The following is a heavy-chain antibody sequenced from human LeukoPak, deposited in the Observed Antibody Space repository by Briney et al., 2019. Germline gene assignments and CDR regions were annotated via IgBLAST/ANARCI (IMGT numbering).Heavy chain of an antibody. CDR2: IRQDGSEK. V-gene: IGHV3-7*01. D-gene: IGHD3-22*01. CDR1: GFTFSSYS. CDR3: ARVNYYYDSSGYYRALSFDY. J-gene: IGHJ4*02. Sequence: PGGSLRLSCAAFGFTFSSYSMSWVRQAPGKGLEWVANIRQDGSEKHYVDSVKGRFTISRDNAKNSLYLQMNSLRADDTAVYYCARVNYYYDSSGYYRALSFDYWGQGTLVTVSS.